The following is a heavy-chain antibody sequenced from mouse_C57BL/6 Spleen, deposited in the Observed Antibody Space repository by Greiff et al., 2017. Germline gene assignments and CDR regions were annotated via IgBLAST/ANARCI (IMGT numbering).Heavy chain of an antibody. V-gene: IGHV1-82*01. Sequence: QVQLQQSGPELVKPGASVKISCKASGYAFSSSWMNWVQQRPGKGLEWIGRIYPGDGDTNYNGKFKGKATLTADKSSSTAYMQLSSLTSEDSAVYFCARSFAGYYFFDDWGQGTTLTVSS. CDR3: ARSFAGYYFFDD. CDR1: GYAFSSSW. CDR2: IYPGDGDT. D-gene: IGHD2-3*01. J-gene: IGHJ2*01.